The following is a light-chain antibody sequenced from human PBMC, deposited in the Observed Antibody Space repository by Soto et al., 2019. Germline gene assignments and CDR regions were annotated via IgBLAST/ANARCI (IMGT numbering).Light chain of an antibody. V-gene: IGKV1-5*03. Sequence: DIQMTQSPSTLPASVGDRVTITCRASQTINNWLAWYQQKPGKVPKLLQYKPPILESWVPSRFSGSGSGTEVTLTISSLQPDDFATYYGKQSNFYLTFGHGTKVEIK. CDR2: KPP. CDR3: KQSNFYLT. J-gene: IGKJ1*01. CDR1: QTINNW.